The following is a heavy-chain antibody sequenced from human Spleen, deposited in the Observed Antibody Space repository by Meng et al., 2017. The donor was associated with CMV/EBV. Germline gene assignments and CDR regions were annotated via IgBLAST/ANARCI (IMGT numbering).Heavy chain of an antibody. J-gene: IGHJ4*02. CDR1: GGSISHSGYY. V-gene: IGHV4-39*07. CDR3: ARESSGWYGADY. Sequence: SETLSLTCTVSGGSISHSGYYWGWIRQPPGKGLEWIATIYYTGRAYYNPSLKSRVTISGDTSRNQFSLKVNSVTAADTALYFCARESSGWYGADYWGQGTLVTVSS. CDR2: IYYTGRA. D-gene: IGHD6-19*01.